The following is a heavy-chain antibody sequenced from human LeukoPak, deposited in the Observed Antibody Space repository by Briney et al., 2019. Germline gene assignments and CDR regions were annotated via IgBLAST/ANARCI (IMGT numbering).Heavy chain of an antibody. J-gene: IGHJ4*02. CDR2: ISWNSGSI. CDR1: GFTFDDYA. Sequence: GGSLRLSCAASGFTFDDYAMHWVRQAPGKGLEWVSGISWNSGSIGYADSVKGRFIISRDNAKNSLYLQMNSLRAEDMALYYCAKGIWIQLWSLPDYWGQGTLVTVSS. D-gene: IGHD5-18*01. CDR3: AKGIWIQLWSLPDY. V-gene: IGHV3-9*03.